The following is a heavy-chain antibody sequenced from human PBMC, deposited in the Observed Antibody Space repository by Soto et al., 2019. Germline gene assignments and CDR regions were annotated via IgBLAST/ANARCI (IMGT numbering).Heavy chain of an antibody. CDR2: ISSGSVYI. Sequence: PXGSLKLSCSASGFTFNSYSVNWVRQAPGKGLEWVASISSGSVYIDFADSVKGRFTISRDDVTNSVSLQMDSLRVEDTGIYYCARYDAFKAFDLWGQGTMVTVS. V-gene: IGHV3-21*06. D-gene: IGHD1-1*01. J-gene: IGHJ3*01. CDR1: GFTFNSYS. CDR3: ARYDAFKAFDL.